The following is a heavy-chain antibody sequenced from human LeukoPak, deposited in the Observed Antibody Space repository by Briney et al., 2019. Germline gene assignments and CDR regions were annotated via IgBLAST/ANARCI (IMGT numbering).Heavy chain of an antibody. D-gene: IGHD3-10*01. CDR2: IRHDGSDV. V-gene: IGHV3-7*04. CDR1: GFNFDNYY. CDR3: VRDGSGSDFSLDY. Sequence: GGSLRLSCVGSGFNFDNYYMSWVRQAPGKGLEWVADIRHDGSDVYNVDSVRGRFTISRDNAKNSVFLQMNSLKDEDTAVYYCVRDGSGSDFSLDYWGQGTLVTVSS. J-gene: IGHJ4*02.